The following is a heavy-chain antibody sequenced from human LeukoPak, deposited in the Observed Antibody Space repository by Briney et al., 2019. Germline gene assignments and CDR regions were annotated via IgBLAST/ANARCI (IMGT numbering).Heavy chain of an antibody. CDR2: IYYSGST. D-gene: IGHD6-13*01. Sequence: SETLSLTCTVSGGSISSSSCYWGWIRQPPGKGLEWIGSIYYSGSTYYNPSLKSRVTISADTSKNQFSLKLSSVTAADTAVYYCARLPRVSWPRYYFDYWGQGTLVTVSS. V-gene: IGHV4-39*01. CDR3: ARLPRVSWPRYYFDY. CDR1: GGSISSSSCY. J-gene: IGHJ4*02.